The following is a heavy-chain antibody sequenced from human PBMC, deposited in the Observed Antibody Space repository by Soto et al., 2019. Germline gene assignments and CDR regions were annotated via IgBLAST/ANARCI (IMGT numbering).Heavy chain of an antibody. Sequence: GGSLRLSCTASGFTFGDYAMSWVRQAPGKGLEWVGFIRSKAYGGTTEYAASVKGRFTISRDDSKSIAYLQMNSLKTEDTAVYYWTKLITARPTIDDWGQGTMVTVSS. D-gene: IGHD6-6*01. CDR3: TKLITARPTIDD. V-gene: IGHV3-49*04. J-gene: IGHJ4*02. CDR2: IRSKAYGGTT. CDR1: GFTFGDYA.